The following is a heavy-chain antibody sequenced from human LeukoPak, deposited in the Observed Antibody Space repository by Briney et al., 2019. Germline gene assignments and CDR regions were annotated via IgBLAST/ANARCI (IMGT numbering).Heavy chain of an antibody. CDR1: GFTFSSFS. CDR2: IIVSGAT. V-gene: IGHV3-23*01. CDR3: AREPWSGYYLYYYYYMDV. J-gene: IGHJ6*03. D-gene: IGHD3-3*01. Sequence: GGSLRLSCAASGFTFSSFSMTWVRQAPGKGLEWVSSIIVSGATYYADSVKGRFTISRDNSKNTLYLQMNSLRAEDTAVYYCAREPWSGYYLYYYYYMDVWGKGTTVTVSS.